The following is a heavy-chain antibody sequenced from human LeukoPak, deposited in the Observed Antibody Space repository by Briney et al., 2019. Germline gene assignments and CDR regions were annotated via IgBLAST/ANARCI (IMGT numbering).Heavy chain of an antibody. Sequence: SETLSLTCTVSGGSISSYYWSWIRQPAGKGLEWIGRIYTSGSTNYNPSLKSRITMSVDTSKNQFSLKLSSVTAADTAVYYCARDWGSSSSTYYYMDVWGKGTTGTVSS. CDR2: IYTSGST. V-gene: IGHV4-4*07. CDR1: GGSISSYY. D-gene: IGHD6-6*01. J-gene: IGHJ6*03. CDR3: ARDWGSSSSTYYYMDV.